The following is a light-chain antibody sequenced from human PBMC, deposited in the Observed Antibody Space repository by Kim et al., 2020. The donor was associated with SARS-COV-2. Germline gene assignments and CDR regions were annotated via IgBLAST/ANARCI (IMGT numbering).Light chain of an antibody. Sequence: VSPWERATLSCRASQSVSSNLAWYQQKPGQAPRLLIYGASTRATGIPSRFSGSGSGTEFTLTISSLQSEDFAVYSCQQYNNWPYTFGLGTKLEI. CDR1: QSVSSN. J-gene: IGKJ2*01. V-gene: IGKV3-15*01. CDR2: GAS. CDR3: QQYNNWPYT.